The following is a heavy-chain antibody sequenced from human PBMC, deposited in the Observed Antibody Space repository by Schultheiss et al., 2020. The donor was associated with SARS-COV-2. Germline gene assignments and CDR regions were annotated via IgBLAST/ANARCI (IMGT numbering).Heavy chain of an antibody. D-gene: IGHD4-23*01. CDR2: ISGRGSDT. Sequence: GGSLRLSCAASGFNFNTYWMSWVRQAPGRGLEWVSGISGRGSDTDYTDSVKGRFTISRDNSKNTLSLQMNSLRAEDTAVYYCARVETVATFFDYWGQGTPVTVSS. CDR1: GFNFNTYW. J-gene: IGHJ4*02. V-gene: IGHV3-23*01. CDR3: ARVETVATFFDY.